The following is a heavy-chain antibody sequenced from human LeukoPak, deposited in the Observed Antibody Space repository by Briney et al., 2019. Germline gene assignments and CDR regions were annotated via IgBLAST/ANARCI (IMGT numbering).Heavy chain of an antibody. CDR3: ARARAAAVLNWFDP. J-gene: IGHJ5*02. CDR1: GYSLDTYW. D-gene: IGHD6-13*01. Sequence: GESLKISCKVSGYSLDTYWIAWVRQMPGKGLEWMGIIYPDDSDTRYSPSFQGQVTISADKSISTAYLQWSSLKASDTAMYYCARARAAAVLNWFDPWGQGTLVTVSS. V-gene: IGHV5-51*01. CDR2: IYPDDSDT.